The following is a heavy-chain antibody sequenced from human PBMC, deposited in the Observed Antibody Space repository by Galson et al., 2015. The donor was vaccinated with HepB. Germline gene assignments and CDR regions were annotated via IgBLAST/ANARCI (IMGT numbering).Heavy chain of an antibody. CDR1: GFTFSSYS. Sequence: SLRLSCAASGFTFSSYSMNWVRQAPGKGLEWVSYISSSSSTIYYADSVKGRFTISRDNAKNSLYLQMNSLRDEDTAVYYCARDPPDIVVVPAAIEGNWFDPWGQGTLVTVSS. CDR3: ARDPPDIVVVPAAIEGNWFDP. J-gene: IGHJ5*02. V-gene: IGHV3-48*02. CDR2: ISSSSSTI. D-gene: IGHD2-2*02.